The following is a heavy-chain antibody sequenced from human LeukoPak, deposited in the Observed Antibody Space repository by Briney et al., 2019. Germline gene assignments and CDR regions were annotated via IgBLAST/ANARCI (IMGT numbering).Heavy chain of an antibody. CDR3: AKDATEFGDAHFDS. CDR1: GFTFNNYG. Sequence: GGSLRLSCAASGFTFNNYGMHWVRQAPGKGLEWVAVIWNDGSHEYYEDFVKGRFTISRDNSRNTVYLQMNSLSAEDTAVYYCAKDATEFGDAHFDSWGQGTLVTVSS. CDR2: IWNDGSHE. D-gene: IGHD4-17*01. J-gene: IGHJ4*02. V-gene: IGHV3-33*06.